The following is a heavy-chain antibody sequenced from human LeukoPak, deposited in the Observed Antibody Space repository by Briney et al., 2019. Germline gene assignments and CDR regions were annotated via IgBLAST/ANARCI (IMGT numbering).Heavy chain of an antibody. CDR1: GYSISRGYY. CDR3: ARGLEGYSAGWSRFFEY. Sequence: SETLTLTCGVSGYSISRGYYWGWIRQPPGNGLEWIGNIYHTGSTYYNPSLRSRVTISVDTSRNQFFLKLTSVTAADTAVYYCARGLEGYSAGWSRFFEYWGQGTLATVSS. J-gene: IGHJ4*02. D-gene: IGHD6-19*01. V-gene: IGHV4-38-2*01. CDR2: IYHTGST.